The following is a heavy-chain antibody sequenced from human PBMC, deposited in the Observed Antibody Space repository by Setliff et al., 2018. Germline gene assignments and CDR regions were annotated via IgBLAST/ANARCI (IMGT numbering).Heavy chain of an antibody. Sequence: ASVKVSCKASGYTFTGYYMHWVRQAPGQGLEWMGWINPNSGGTNYAQKFQGRVTMTRDTSISTAYMELSRLRSDDTAVYYCASRAPPPREAFGGNYYYYMDVWGEGTTVTVSS. CDR1: GYTFTGYY. CDR3: ASRAPPPREAFGGNYYYYMDV. CDR2: INPNSGGT. J-gene: IGHJ6*03. D-gene: IGHD3-3*01. V-gene: IGHV1-2*02.